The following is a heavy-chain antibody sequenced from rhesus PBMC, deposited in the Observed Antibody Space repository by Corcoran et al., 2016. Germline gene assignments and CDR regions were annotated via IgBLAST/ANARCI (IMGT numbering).Heavy chain of an antibody. Sequence: QVQLQESGPGLVQPLETLSLTCAVSGGPISSTYWNWIHQPPGKELEWLGYIYGSGGITNSTPSLKSRVTLSVDTSKSQFSLRLSSVTAADTALYYCASSGYSSWSGGHRFDVWGAGVLVTVSS. CDR1: GGPISSTY. CDR2: IYGSGGIT. D-gene: IGHD6-13*01. V-gene: IGHV4S11*01. J-gene: IGHJ5-1*01. CDR3: ASSGYSSWSGGHRFDV.